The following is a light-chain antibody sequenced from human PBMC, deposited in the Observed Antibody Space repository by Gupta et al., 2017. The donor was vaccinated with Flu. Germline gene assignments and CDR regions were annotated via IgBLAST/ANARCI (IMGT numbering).Light chain of an antibody. Sequence: VQPTCTLSSGNSNYAIAWHQQQPEKGPRYLLKLNSDGSHSKGDGVPDRFSGSSSGAARYLTISSLQSEDEADYSCQTWGTGIRVFGGGTKLTVL. J-gene: IGLJ2*01. V-gene: IGLV4-69*01. CDR3: QTWGTGIRV. CDR1: SGNSNYA. CDR2: LNSDGSH.